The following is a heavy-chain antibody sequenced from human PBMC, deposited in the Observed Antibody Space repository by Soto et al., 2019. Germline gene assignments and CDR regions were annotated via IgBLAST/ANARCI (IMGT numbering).Heavy chain of an antibody. D-gene: IGHD2-21*01. CDR3: TIGSCSGEVFDI. CDR1: GGTFSIYS. V-gene: IGHV1-69*02. CDR2: IIPMLGVR. Sequence: QVQLVQSGAEVKTPGSSVKVSCKDSGGTFSIYSMFWVRQAPGQGLEWMGRIIPMLGVRNCAQRFQDRVTITADKSTATVHMELSSRRSVATALYDCTIGSCSGEVFDIWGQGKMVTVSS. J-gene: IGHJ3*02.